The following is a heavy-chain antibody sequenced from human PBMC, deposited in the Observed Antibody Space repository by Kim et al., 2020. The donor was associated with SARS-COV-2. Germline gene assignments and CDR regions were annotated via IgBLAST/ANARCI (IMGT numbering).Heavy chain of an antibody. CDR3: AASAYYDFWSGYSSFDY. V-gene: IGHV1-58*01. J-gene: IGHJ4*02. D-gene: IGHD3-3*01. Sequence: FQERVTITRDMSTSTAYMELSSLRSEDTAVYYCAASAYYDFWSGYSSFDYWGQGTLVTVSS.